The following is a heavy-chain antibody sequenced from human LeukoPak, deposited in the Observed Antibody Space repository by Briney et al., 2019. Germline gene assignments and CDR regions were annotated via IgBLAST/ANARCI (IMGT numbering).Heavy chain of an antibody. CDR1: GGTFSSYA. D-gene: IGHD1-14*01. CDR2: IIPTLEIA. Sequence: ASVKVSCKASGGTFSSYAITWVRQAPGQGLEWMGRIIPTLEIANYAQKFQGRVTITADKSTSTAYMELSSLRPEDTAVYYCAREENLGTWGQGTLVTVSS. CDR3: AREENLGT. J-gene: IGHJ1*01. V-gene: IGHV1-69*04.